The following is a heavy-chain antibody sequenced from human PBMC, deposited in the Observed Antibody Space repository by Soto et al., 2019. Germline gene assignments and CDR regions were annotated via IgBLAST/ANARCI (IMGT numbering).Heavy chain of an antibody. CDR1: GFTFSNHW. J-gene: IGHJ6*02. V-gene: IGHV3-7*03. CDR2: IKADGSEK. D-gene: IGHD1-26*01. Sequence: GGSLRLSCAGSGFTFSNHWMNWVRQAPGKGLEWVANIKADGSEKYYVDSVKGRFTISRDNTKNSLYLQMNSLRAEDTAVYYCAREGYSGSYNYYYYYGMDVWGQGTTVTVSS. CDR3: AREGYSGSYNYYYYYGMDV.